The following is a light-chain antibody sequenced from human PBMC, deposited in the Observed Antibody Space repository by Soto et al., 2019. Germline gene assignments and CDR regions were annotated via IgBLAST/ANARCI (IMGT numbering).Light chain of an antibody. CDR2: LGS. Sequence: DIVMTQSPLSLPVTPGEPASFSCRSSQSLLHSNAYNYLDWYLQKPGQSPHLLIYLGSNRASGVPDRFSGSGSGTDFTLKISRVEAEDVGVYYCMQALQTPYTFGQGTKLEIK. CDR3: MQALQTPYT. CDR1: QSLLHSNAYNY. V-gene: IGKV2-28*01. J-gene: IGKJ2*01.